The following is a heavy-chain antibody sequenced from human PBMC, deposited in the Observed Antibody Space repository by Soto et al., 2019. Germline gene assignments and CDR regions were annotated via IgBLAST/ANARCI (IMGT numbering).Heavy chain of an antibody. CDR3: AHSQGITIFGVAPYYFDF. CDR1: GFSLSTNGVG. Sequence: SGPTLVNPTQTLTLTCTFSGFSLSTNGVGVGWIRQPPGKALEWLALIYWDDDKRYSPSLKSRLTLTKDTSKNQVVLTMANMDPADTATYYCAHSQGITIFGVAPYYFDFWGRGTPVTVSS. D-gene: IGHD3-3*01. CDR2: IYWDDDK. J-gene: IGHJ4*02. V-gene: IGHV2-5*02.